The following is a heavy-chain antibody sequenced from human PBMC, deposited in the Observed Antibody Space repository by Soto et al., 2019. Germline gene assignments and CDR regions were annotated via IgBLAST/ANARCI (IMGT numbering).Heavy chain of an antibody. D-gene: IGHD3-22*01. Sequence: PSETLSLTCAVYGGSFSGYYWSWIRQPPGKGLEWIVEINHSGSTNYNPSLKSRVTISVDTSKNQFSLKLSSVTAADTAVYYCGRLKKYYYDSSGYPAAPLFDSGGRGTLLPVSS. CDR2: INHSGST. CDR1: GGSFSGYY. V-gene: IGHV4-34*01. J-gene: IGHJ4*02. CDR3: GRLKKYYYDSSGYPAAPLFDS.